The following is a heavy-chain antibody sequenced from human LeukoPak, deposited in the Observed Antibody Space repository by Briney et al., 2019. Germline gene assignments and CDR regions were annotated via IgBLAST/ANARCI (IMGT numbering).Heavy chain of an antibody. CDR2: IFHSGAT. Sequence: PSETLSLTCTVSASSVASDYFWGWIRQAPGTGLEWIGMIFHSGATFYNPSLESRVAMSVDTSKNQFSLKLSSVTAADTAVYYCARAGDRNAFDIWGQGTMVTVSS. V-gene: IGHV4-38-2*02. D-gene: IGHD3-10*01. CDR1: ASSVASDYF. CDR3: ARAGDRNAFDI. J-gene: IGHJ3*02.